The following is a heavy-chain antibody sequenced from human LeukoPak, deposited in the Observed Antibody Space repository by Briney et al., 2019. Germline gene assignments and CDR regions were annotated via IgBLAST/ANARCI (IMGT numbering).Heavy chain of an antibody. V-gene: IGHV1-2*02. Sequence: ASVKVSCTASGYTFAGYYMHWVRQAPGQGLEWMGWINPNSGGTSYAQKFQGRVTMTRDTSISTAYMELSRLRSDDTAVYYCARGNDYGDYRYFQHWGQGTLVTVSS. CDR2: INPNSGGT. CDR3: ARGNDYGDYRYFQH. J-gene: IGHJ1*01. CDR1: GYTFAGYY. D-gene: IGHD4-17*01.